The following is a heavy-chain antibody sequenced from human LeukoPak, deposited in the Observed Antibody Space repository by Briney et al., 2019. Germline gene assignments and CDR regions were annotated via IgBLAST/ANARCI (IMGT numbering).Heavy chain of an antibody. V-gene: IGHV3-33*01. D-gene: IGHD3-22*01. CDR1: GFTFSSYG. Sequence: GRSLRLSCAASGFTFSSYGMHWVRQAPGKGLEWVAVIWYDGSNKYYADSVKGRFTISRDNSKNTLYLQMNSLRAEDTAVYYCARDSSPDPMYYYDSSGYCDYWGQGTLVTVSS. CDR2: IWYDGSNK. J-gene: IGHJ4*02. CDR3: ARDSSPDPMYYYDSSGYCDY.